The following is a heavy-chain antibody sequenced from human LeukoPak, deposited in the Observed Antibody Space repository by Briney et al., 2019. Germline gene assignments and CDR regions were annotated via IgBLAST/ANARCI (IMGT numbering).Heavy chain of an antibody. J-gene: IGHJ4*02. Sequence: PGGSLRLSCAASGFTFSDYYMSWIRQAPGKGLEWVSYISSSGSTIYYADSVKGRFTISRDNAKNSLYLQMNSLRAEDTAVYYCARDTLPNRYCSGGSCYSDYWGQGTLVTVSS. CDR2: ISSSGSTI. V-gene: IGHV3-11*04. D-gene: IGHD2-15*01. CDR3: ARDTLPNRYCSGGSCYSDY. CDR1: GFTFSDYY.